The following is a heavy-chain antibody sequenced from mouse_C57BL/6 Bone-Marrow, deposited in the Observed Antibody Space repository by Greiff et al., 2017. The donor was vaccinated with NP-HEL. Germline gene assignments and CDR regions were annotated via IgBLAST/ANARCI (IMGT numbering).Heavy chain of an antibody. J-gene: IGHJ3*01. Sequence: EVKVVESGGGLVKPGGSLKLSCAASGFTFSDYGMHWVRQAPEKGLEWVAYISSGSSTIYYADTVKGRFTISRDNAKNTLFLQMTSLRSEDTAMDYCARPGDGYSWFAYWGQGTLVTVSA. D-gene: IGHD2-3*01. V-gene: IGHV5-17*01. CDR3: ARPGDGYSWFAY. CDR2: ISSGSSTI. CDR1: GFTFSDYG.